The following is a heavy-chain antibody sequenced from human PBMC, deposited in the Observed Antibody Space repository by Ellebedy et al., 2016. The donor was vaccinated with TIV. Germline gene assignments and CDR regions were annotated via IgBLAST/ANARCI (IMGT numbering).Heavy chain of an antibody. CDR3: ASGWGRGSHIPDYYFDY. CDR2: IIPIFGTA. D-gene: IGHD3-10*01. J-gene: IGHJ4*02. Sequence: SVKVSXXASGGTFSSYAISWVRQAPGQGLEWMGGIIPIFGTANYAQKFQGRVTITADESTSTAYMELSSLRSEDTAVYYCASGWGRGSHIPDYYFDYWGQGTLVTVSS. CDR1: GGTFSSYA. V-gene: IGHV1-69*13.